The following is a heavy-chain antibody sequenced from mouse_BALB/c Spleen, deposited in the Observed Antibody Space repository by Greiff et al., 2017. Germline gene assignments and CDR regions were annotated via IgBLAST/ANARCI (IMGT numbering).Heavy chain of an antibody. CDR3: TREAYYGSSLDY. CDR1: GFTFSSYT. CDR2: ISSGGSYT. D-gene: IGHD1-1*01. Sequence: EVKLVESGGGLVKPGGSLKLSCAASGFTFSSYTMSWVRQTPEKRLEWVATISSGGSYTYYPDSVKGRFTISRDNAKNTLYLQMSSLKSEDTAMYYCTREAYYGSSLDYWGQGTTLTVSS. V-gene: IGHV5-6-4*01. J-gene: IGHJ2*01.